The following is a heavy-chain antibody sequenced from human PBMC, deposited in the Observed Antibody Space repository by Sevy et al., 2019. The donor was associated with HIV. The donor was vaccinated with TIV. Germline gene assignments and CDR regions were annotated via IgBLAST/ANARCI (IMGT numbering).Heavy chain of an antibody. V-gene: IGHV3-21*01. CDR2: ISSSSSYM. CDR3: ARVKDYGDYGAFDI. J-gene: IGHJ3*02. CDR1: GFTFSSYT. D-gene: IGHD4-17*01. Sequence: GGSLRLSCVASGFTFSSYTMNWVRQAPGKGLEWVSSISSSSSYMYYGDSVKGRFTISRDNAKSSLFLQMNSLRAEDTAIYFCARVKDYGDYGAFDIWGQGTMVTVSS.